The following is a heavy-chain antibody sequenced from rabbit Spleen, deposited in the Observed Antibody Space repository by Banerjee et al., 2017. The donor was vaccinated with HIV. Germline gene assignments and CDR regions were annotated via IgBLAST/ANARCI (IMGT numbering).Heavy chain of an antibody. CDR3: ARDAGTSFSTYGMDL. V-gene: IGHV1S7*01. CDR1: GFTISSYN. Sequence: QLEETGGGLVQPGGSLTLSCKVSGFTISSYNMGWVRQAPGKGLEWIGYIDPVFGITYYANWVNGRFSISRENAQNTVFLQMTSLTAADTATYFCARDAGTSFSTYGMDLWGQGTLVTVS. CDR2: IDPVFGIT. D-gene: IGHD8-1*01. J-gene: IGHJ6*01.